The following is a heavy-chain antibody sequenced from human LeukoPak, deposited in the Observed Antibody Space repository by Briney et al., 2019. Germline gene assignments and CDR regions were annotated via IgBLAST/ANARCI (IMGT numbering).Heavy chain of an antibody. D-gene: IGHD3-22*01. CDR1: GYSISSGYY. Sequence: SETLSLTCTVSGYSISSGYYWGWIRQPPGKGLEWTGSIYHSGSTYYNPSLKSRVTISVDTSKNQFSLKLSSVTAADTAVYYCARDYSSWLSPLGFGYWGQGTLVTVSS. CDR2: IYHSGST. V-gene: IGHV4-38-2*02. CDR3: ARDYSSWLSPLGFGY. J-gene: IGHJ4*02.